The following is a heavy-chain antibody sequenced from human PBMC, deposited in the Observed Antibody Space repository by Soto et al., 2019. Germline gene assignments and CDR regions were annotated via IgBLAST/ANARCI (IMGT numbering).Heavy chain of an antibody. Sequence: QVQLVESGGGVVQPGRSLRLSCAASGFTFSSYAMHWVRQAPGKGLEWVAVISYDGSNKYYADSVKGRFTISRDNSKNTLYLQMNSLSAEDTAVYYCARVHLSSGWSSYFDYWGQGTLVTVSS. CDR1: GFTFSSYA. V-gene: IGHV3-30-3*01. J-gene: IGHJ4*02. CDR3: ARVHLSSGWSSYFDY. CDR2: ISYDGSNK. D-gene: IGHD6-19*01.